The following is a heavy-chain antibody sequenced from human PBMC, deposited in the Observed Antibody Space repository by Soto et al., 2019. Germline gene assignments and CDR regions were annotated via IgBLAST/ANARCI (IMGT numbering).Heavy chain of an antibody. Sequence: GGSLRLSCAASGFTFISYAMHWVLQAPGKGLEWVAVISYDGSNKYYADSVKGRFTISRDNSKNTLYLQMNSLRAEDTAVYYCARDSPPAYYDSSGYIDYWGQGTLVTVSS. CDR2: ISYDGSNK. J-gene: IGHJ4*02. V-gene: IGHV3-30-3*01. CDR3: ARDSPPAYYDSSGYIDY. CDR1: GFTFISYA. D-gene: IGHD3-22*01.